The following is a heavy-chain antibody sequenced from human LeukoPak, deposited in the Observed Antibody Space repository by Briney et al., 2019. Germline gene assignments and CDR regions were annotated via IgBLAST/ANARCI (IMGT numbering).Heavy chain of an antibody. Sequence: GASLRISCAASGFTFSSYAMSWVRQAPGKGLEWVSAISGSGGSTYYADSVKGRFTISRDNSKNTLYLQMNSLRAEDTAVYYCAKSISMIVVVNDAFDIWGQGTMVTVSS. CDR2: ISGSGGST. D-gene: IGHD3-22*01. CDR1: GFTFSSYA. J-gene: IGHJ3*02. V-gene: IGHV3-23*01. CDR3: AKSISMIVVVNDAFDI.